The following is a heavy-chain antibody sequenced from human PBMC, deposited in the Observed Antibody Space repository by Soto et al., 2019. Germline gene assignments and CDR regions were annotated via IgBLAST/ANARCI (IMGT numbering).Heavy chain of an antibody. D-gene: IGHD2-15*01. J-gene: IGHJ3*02. Sequence: GGSLRLSCAASGFTFTRYSMNWVRQVPGKGLMWVSRINSDGTSTTYADSVKGRFTISRDNAKNTLYLQMNSLRAEDTAVYYCASHHCRGGSCYGGDAFDIWGQGTMVTVSS. CDR3: ASHHCRGGSCYGGDAFDI. CDR2: INSDGTST. V-gene: IGHV3-74*01. CDR1: GFTFTRYS.